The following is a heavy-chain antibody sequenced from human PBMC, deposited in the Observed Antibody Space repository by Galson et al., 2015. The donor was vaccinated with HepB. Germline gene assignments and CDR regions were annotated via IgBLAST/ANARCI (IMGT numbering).Heavy chain of an antibody. V-gene: IGHV3-33*01. CDR3: ARDQVLRFLEWNYYFDY. Sequence: SLRLSCAASGFTFSSYGMHWVRQAPGKGLEWVAVIWYDGSNKYYADSVKGRFTISRDNSKNTLYLQMNSLRAEDTAVYYCARDQVLRFLEWNYYFDYWGQGTLVTVSS. D-gene: IGHD3-3*01. CDR2: IWYDGSNK. CDR1: GFTFSSYG. J-gene: IGHJ4*02.